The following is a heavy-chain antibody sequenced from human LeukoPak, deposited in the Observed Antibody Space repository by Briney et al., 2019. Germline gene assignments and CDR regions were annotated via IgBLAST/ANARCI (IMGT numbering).Heavy chain of an antibody. D-gene: IGHD1-26*01. J-gene: IGHJ4*02. V-gene: IGHV3-21*01. CDR2: ISGNSYWI. CDR3: ARGSILGATGYD. CDR1: GFSFSDSS. Sequence: GGTLRLSCATSGFSFSDSSMAWVRQAPGKGLEWVSSISGNSYWIYYAGPVKDRFTISRDNARNSLYLEMERLSADDTAVYYCARGSILGATGYDWGQGTLVAVSS.